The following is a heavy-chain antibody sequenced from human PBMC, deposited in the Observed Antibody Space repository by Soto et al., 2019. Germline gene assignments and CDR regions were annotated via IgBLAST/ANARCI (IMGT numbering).Heavy chain of an antibody. CDR3: ARDDIVATAHYYYYYMDV. CDR2: IIPILGIA. J-gene: IGHJ6*03. D-gene: IGHD5-12*01. V-gene: IGHV1-69*04. CDR1: GSTFSSYT. Sequence: GASVKVSCEASGSTFSSYTISWVRQAPGQGLEWMGRIIPILGIANYAQKFQGRVTITADKSTSTAYMELSSLRSEDTAVYYCARDDIVATAHYYYYYMDVWGKGTTVTVS.